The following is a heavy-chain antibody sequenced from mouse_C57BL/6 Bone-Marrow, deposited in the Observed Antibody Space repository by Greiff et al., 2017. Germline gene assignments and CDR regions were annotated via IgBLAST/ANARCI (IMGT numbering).Heavy chain of an antibody. J-gene: IGHJ4*01. CDR1: GFTFSSYG. Sequence: EVKLMESGGDLVKPGGSLQLSCAASGFTFSSYGMSWVRQTPDKRLEWVATISSGGSYTYYPDSVKGRFTISRDNAKNTLYLQMSSLKSEDTAMYYCARQELGYAMDYWGQGTSVTVSS. CDR3: ARQELGYAMDY. CDR2: ISSGGSYT. D-gene: IGHD3-1*01. V-gene: IGHV5-6*01.